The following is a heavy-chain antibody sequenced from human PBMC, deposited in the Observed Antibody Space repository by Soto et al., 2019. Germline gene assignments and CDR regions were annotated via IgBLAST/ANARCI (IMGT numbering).Heavy chain of an antibody. CDR3: ASSSRSSGWYWGGGAFDI. CDR1: GFTFSSYS. J-gene: IGHJ3*02. V-gene: IGHV3-21*01. Sequence: GGSLRLSCAASGFTFSSYSMNWVRQAPGKGLEWVSSISSSSSYIYYADSVKGRFTISRDNAKNSLYLQMNSLRAEDTAVYYCASSSRSSGWYWGGGAFDIWGQGTMVTVSS. D-gene: IGHD6-19*01. CDR2: ISSSSSYI.